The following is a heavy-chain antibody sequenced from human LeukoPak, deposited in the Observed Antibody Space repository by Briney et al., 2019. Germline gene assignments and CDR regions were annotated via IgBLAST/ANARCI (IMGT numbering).Heavy chain of an antibody. CDR1: GGSISSGGYY. V-gene: IGHV4-31*03. Sequence: SETLSLTCTVSGGSISSGGYYWSWIRPHPGKGLEWIGYIYYSGSTYYNPSLKSRVTISVDTSKNQFSLKLSSVTAADTAVYYCARVSSLLHASFDYWGQGTLVTVSS. CDR3: ARVSSLLHASFDY. CDR2: IYYSGST. J-gene: IGHJ4*02. D-gene: IGHD3-22*01.